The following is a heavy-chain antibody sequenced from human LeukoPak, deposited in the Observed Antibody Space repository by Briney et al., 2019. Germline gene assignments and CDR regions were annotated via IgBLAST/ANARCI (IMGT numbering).Heavy chain of an antibody. Sequence: GGSLRLSCSASGFTFSSYAIHWVRQAPGKGLEYVSAISSNGGSTYYADSVKGRFTISRDNSKNTLYLQMSSLRAEDTAVYYCVKDTDRSGFYRIFDYWGQGTLVTVSS. CDR2: ISSNGGST. J-gene: IGHJ4*02. CDR3: VKDTDRSGFYRIFDY. CDR1: GFTFSSYA. V-gene: IGHV3-64D*06. D-gene: IGHD6-25*01.